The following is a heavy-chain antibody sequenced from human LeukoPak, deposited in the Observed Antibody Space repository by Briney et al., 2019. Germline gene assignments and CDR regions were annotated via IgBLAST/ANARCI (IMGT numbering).Heavy chain of an antibody. J-gene: IGHJ4*02. Sequence: ASVKVSCKASGYTFTSNYIHWVRQAPGQGLVWMGMIYPRDGSTNYAQKFQGRVTVTRDTSTSTVHMELSGLRSEDTAVYYCARDQEGFDYWGQGTLVTVSS. V-gene: IGHV1-46*01. CDR1: GYTFTSNY. CDR2: IYPRDGST. CDR3: ARDQEGFDY.